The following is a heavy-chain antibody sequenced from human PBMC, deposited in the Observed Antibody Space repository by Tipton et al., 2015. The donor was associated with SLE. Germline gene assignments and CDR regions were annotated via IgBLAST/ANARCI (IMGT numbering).Heavy chain of an antibody. CDR2: IRSTAYGGTT. Sequence: SLRLSCEASGFTFGDSAMSWVRQAPGKGLEWVGFIRSTAYGGTTEYAASVKGRFTISRNDSKSIAYLQMNSLKTEDTAVYYCTSPFDWGQGTLVTVSS. J-gene: IGHJ4*02. V-gene: IGHV3-49*04. CDR3: TSPFD. CDR1: GFTFGDSA.